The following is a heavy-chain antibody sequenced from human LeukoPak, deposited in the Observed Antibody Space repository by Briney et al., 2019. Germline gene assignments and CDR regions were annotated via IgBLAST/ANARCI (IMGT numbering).Heavy chain of an antibody. CDR3: ARDGGPYCSSTSCEVGMDV. V-gene: IGHV4-30-2*01. J-gene: IGHJ6*02. CDR2: IYHSGST. Sequence: SETLSLTCAVSGGSISSGGYSWSWIRQPPGKGLEWIGYIYHSGSTYYNPSLKSRVTISVDRSKNQFSLKLSSVTAADTAVYYCARDGGPYCSSTSCEVGMDVWGQGTTVTVSS. D-gene: IGHD2-2*01. CDR1: GGSISSGGYS.